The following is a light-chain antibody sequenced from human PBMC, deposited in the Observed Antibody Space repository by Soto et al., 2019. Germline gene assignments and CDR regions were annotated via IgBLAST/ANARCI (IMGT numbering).Light chain of an antibody. CDR3: QSYDSSLSRPLYV. CDR1: SSNIGAGYD. CDR2: GNS. V-gene: IGLV1-40*01. J-gene: IGLJ1*01. Sequence: QSVLTQPPSVSGAPGQRVTISCTGSSSNIGAGYDVHWYQQLPGTAPKLIIYGNSNRPSGVPDRFSGSKSGTSASLAITGLQAEDEADYYSQSYDSSLSRPLYVFGTGTKVTVL.